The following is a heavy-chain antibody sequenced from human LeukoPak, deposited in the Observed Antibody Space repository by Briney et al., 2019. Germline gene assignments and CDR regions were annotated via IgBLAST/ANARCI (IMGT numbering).Heavy chain of an antibody. CDR3: ASPQSSGYGEFAFDI. J-gene: IGHJ3*02. CDR2: IYYSGST. D-gene: IGHD5-12*01. V-gene: IGHV4-39*01. Sequence: PSETLSLTCTVSGGSISSSSYYWGWIRQPPGKGLEWIGSIYYSGSTYYNPSLKSRVTISVDTPKNQFSLKLSSVTAADTAVYYCASPQSSGYGEFAFDIWGQGTMVTVSS. CDR1: GGSISSSSYY.